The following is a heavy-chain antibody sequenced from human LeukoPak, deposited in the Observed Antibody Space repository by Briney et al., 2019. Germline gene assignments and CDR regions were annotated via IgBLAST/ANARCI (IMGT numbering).Heavy chain of an antibody. J-gene: IGHJ4*02. V-gene: IGHV4-31*03. CDR2: IYYSGST. CDR1: GGSISSGGYY. D-gene: IGHD3-10*01. CDR3: ARCLGGYYYYYFDY. Sequence: SETLSLTCTVSGGSISSGGYYWSWIRQHPGKGLEWIGYIYYSGSTYYNPSLKSRVTISVGTSKNQFSLKLSSVTAADTAVYYCARCLGGYYYYYFDYWGQGTLVTVSS.